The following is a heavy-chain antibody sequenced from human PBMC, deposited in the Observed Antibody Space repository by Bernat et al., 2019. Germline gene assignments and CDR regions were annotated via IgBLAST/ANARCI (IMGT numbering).Heavy chain of an antibody. D-gene: IGHD1-20*01. CDR3: AGSNWNDQTVP. V-gene: IGHV3-9*01. J-gene: IGHJ5*02. CDR1: GFTFDDYA. Sequence: EVQMLESGGGLVQPGGSLRLSCAASGFTFDDYAMHWVRQPPGKGLEWVSGISWNSGSIGYAGSVKGRFTISRDNAKNSLYLQMNSLRAEDTALYYCAGSNWNDQTVPWGQGTLVTVSS. CDR2: ISWNSGSI.